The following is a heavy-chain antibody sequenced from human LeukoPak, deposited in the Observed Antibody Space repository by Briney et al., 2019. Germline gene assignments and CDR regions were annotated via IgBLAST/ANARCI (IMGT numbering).Heavy chain of an antibody. CDR3: ARVIRLRLYYGSGKYYYGMDV. Sequence: ASVKVSCKPSGYTFTRYGISWVGQAPGQGLEGMGWISVYNGNTNYAQKLQGRVTMTTDTSTSTAYMELRSLRSDDTAVYYCARVIRLRLYYGSGKYYYGMDVWGQGTTVTVSS. CDR1: GYTFTRYG. V-gene: IGHV1-18*01. D-gene: IGHD3-10*01. J-gene: IGHJ6*02. CDR2: ISVYNGNT.